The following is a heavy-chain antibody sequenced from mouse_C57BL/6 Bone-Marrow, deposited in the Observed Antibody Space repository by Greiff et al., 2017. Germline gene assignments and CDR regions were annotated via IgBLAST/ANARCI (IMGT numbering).Heavy chain of an antibody. Sequence: VQLQQSGPELVKPGASVKISCKASGYAFSSSWMNWVKQRPGKGLEWIGRIYPGDGDTNYNGKFKGKATLTADKSYSTAYMQRSSLTSEDSAVYFCARGGSSGPFAYWGQGTLVTVSA. D-gene: IGHD3-2*02. V-gene: IGHV1-82*01. CDR3: ARGGSSGPFAY. CDR2: IYPGDGDT. J-gene: IGHJ3*01. CDR1: GYAFSSSW.